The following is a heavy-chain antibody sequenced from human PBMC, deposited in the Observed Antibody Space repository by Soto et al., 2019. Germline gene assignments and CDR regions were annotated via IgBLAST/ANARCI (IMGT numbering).Heavy chain of an antibody. CDR2: IYYSGST. CDR1: GGSISSGGYY. D-gene: IGHD4-17*01. Sequence: QVQLQESGPGLVKPSQTLSLTCTVSGGSISSGGYYWSWIRQHPGKGLEWIGYIYYSGSTYYNPSLKSRVTISVDTSKNQFSLKLSSVTAADTVVYYCARALASDYEGAYYYYYYGMDVWGQGTTVTVSS. V-gene: IGHV4-31*03. CDR3: ARALASDYEGAYYYYYYGMDV. J-gene: IGHJ6*02.